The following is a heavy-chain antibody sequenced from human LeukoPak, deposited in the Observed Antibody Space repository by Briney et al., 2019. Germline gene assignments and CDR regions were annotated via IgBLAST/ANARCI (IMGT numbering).Heavy chain of an antibody. V-gene: IGHV1-18*04. CDR2: ISAYNGNT. D-gene: IGHD1-14*01. CDR3: ARGGARTLPPGY. Sequence: ASVQFSCKASGYTITSYGISSVRQAPAQGIEWMGWISAYNGNTNYAQKLQGRVTMTTDTSTSTAYMELRSLRSDDTAVYYCARGGARTLPPGYWGQGTLVTVSS. J-gene: IGHJ4*02. CDR1: GYTITSYG.